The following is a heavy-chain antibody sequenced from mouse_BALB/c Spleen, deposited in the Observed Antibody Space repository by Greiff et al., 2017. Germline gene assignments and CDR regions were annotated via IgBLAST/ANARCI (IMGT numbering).Heavy chain of an antibody. V-gene: IGHV3-2*02. CDR2: ISYSGST. Sequence: EVKLMESGPGLVKPSQSLSLTCTVTGYSITSDYAWNWIRQFPGNKLEWMGYISYSGSTSYNPSLKSRISITRDTSKNQFFLQLNSVTTEDTATYYCARGGGDWGQGTTLTVSS. J-gene: IGHJ2*01. CDR1: GYSITSDYA. CDR3: ARGGGD.